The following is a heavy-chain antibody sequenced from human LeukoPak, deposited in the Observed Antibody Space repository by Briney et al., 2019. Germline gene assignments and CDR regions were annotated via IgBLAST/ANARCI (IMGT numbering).Heavy chain of an antibody. CDR3: AAGYTGDFYVS. Sequence: SVKVSCKTSGFSFSSSAMQWVRQARGQRLEWMGWIVVGSDSTNYAQKFQQRVTITRDSSTNTAYMELSSLTSADTAVYYCAAGYTGDFYVSWGQGTLVTVSS. J-gene: IGHJ5*02. V-gene: IGHV1-58*02. D-gene: IGHD7-27*01. CDR1: GFSFSSSA. CDR2: IVVGSDST.